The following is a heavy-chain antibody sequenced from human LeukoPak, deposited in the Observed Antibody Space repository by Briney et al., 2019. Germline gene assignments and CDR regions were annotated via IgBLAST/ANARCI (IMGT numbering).Heavy chain of an antibody. V-gene: IGHV3-74*01. CDR1: GFTFSSYW. Sequence: PGGSLRLSCAASGFTFSSYWMHWVRQGPGKGLVWVSRTNSDGSSTRYADAVKGRFTISRDNAKNTLYLQMNSLRAEDTAVYYCARSLSDILTGYYYDNWGQGTLVTVSS. CDR2: TNSDGSST. D-gene: IGHD3-9*01. J-gene: IGHJ4*02. CDR3: ARSLSDILTGYYYDN.